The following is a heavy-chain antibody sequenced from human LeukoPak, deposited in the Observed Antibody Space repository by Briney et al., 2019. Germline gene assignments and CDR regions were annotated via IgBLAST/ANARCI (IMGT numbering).Heavy chain of an antibody. CDR1: GYTFTGYY. CDR3: ASGDYGDPPLNY. CDR2: INPNSGGT. J-gene: IGHJ4*02. Sequence: ASVKVSCSASGYTFTGYYMHWVRQAPGQGLEWMGWINPNSGGTNYAQKFQRRVTMTRDTPISTAYMELSRLRFDDTAVYYCASGDYGDPPLNYWGQGTLVTVSS. V-gene: IGHV1-2*02. D-gene: IGHD4-17*01.